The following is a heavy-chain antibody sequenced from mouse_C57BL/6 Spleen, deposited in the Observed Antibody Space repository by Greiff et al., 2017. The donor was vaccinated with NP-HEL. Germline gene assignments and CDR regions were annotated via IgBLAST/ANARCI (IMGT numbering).Heavy chain of an antibody. Sequence: EVKVVESGGGLVKPGGSLKLSCAASGFTFSSYAMSWVRQTPEKRLEWVATISDGGSYTYYPDNVKGRFTISRDNAKNNLYLQMSHLKSEDTAMYYCAREGTGTGWYFDVWGTGTTVTVSS. D-gene: IGHD4-1*01. CDR2: ISDGGSYT. CDR3: AREGTGTGWYFDV. CDR1: GFTFSSYA. J-gene: IGHJ1*03. V-gene: IGHV5-4*01.